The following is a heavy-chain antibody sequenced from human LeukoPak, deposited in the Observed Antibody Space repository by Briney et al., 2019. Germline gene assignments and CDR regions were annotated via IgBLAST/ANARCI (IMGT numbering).Heavy chain of an antibody. V-gene: IGHV3-30*02. CDR3: AKDPYCSSTSCYHYFDY. CDR2: IRYDRSDK. Sequence: GGSLRLSCAASGFTFSAYGMHWVRQAPGKGLEWVAFIRYDRSDKYYADSVKGRFTISRDNSKNTLYLQMNSLRAEDTAVYYCAKDPYCSSTSCYHYFDYWGQGTLVTVSS. CDR1: GFTFSAYG. J-gene: IGHJ4*02. D-gene: IGHD2-2*01.